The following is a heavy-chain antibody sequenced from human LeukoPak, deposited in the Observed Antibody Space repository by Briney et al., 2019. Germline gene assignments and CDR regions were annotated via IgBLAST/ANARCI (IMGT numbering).Heavy chain of an antibody. D-gene: IGHD4-17*01. V-gene: IGHV4-30-4*01. CDR2: IYHSGSA. CDR3: AREVIMVTTSSDAFDM. Sequence: SETLFLTCDVSGDSISSGDYFWSWIRQPPGKGLEWIGYIYHSGSAHYNPSLKSRVTISVDTSKNQFSLVVSSVTAADTAVYYCAREVIMVTTSSDAFDMWGQGTMVTVSS. J-gene: IGHJ3*02. CDR1: GDSISSGDYF.